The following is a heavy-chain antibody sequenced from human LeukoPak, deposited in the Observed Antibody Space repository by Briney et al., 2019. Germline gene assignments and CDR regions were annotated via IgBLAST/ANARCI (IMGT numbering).Heavy chain of an antibody. J-gene: IGHJ3*01. CDR2: ISGSGT. V-gene: IGHV3-23*01. CDR1: QFNFNTYG. Sequence: PGGSLRLSCSTSQFNFNTYGLSWVRQAPGKGLEWVSSISGSGTQYADSVRGRFTISRDNSKNTLYLQMNSLRVEDTAVYYCAKDPNGDYIGTFDVWGQGTMVTVSS. CDR3: AKDPNGDYIGTFDV. D-gene: IGHD4-17*01.